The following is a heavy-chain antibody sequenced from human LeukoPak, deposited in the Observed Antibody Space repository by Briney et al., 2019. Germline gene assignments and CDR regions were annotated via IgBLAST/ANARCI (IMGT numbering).Heavy chain of an antibody. J-gene: IGHJ5*02. CDR1: GDSISRGRYY. CDR3: ARVVAAAGDPGLNWFDP. V-gene: IGHV4-61*02. Sequence: NPSETLSLTCTVSGDSISRGRYYWSWVRQPAGKELEWIGRIYASGSTNYNPSLKSRVTISVDKSKNQFSLKLSSVTAADTAVYYCARVVAAAGDPGLNWFDPWGQGTLVTVSS. CDR2: IYASGST. D-gene: IGHD6-13*01.